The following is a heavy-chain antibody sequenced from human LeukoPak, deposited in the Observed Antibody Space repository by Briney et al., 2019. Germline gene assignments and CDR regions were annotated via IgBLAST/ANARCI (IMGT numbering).Heavy chain of an antibody. CDR1: GFTFCSYW. J-gene: IGHJ4*02. CDR3: ARDRIRGDY. CDR2: INSDGSST. V-gene: IGHV3-74*01. Sequence: GGSLRLSCVASGFTFCSYWMRWVRHAPGKGLGWVSRINSDGSSTSYADSVKGRFTIYRDNAKNTLYLQVNSLRAEDTAVYYCARDRIRGDYWGQGTLVTVSS. D-gene: IGHD1-14*01.